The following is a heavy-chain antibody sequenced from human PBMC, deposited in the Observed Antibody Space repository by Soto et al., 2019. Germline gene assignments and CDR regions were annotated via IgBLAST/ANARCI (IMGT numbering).Heavy chain of an antibody. CDR3: AIGRQVRYCDYVWKKSSINYGMDV. V-gene: IGHV4-34*01. CDR1: GGSFSGYY. CDR2: INHSGST. J-gene: IGHJ6*01. Sequence: PSETLSLTCAVYGGSFSGYYWSWIRQPPGKGLEWIGAINHSGSTNSNPSLKSRVTISVDTSKNQFSLKLSSVTAADTAVDYGAIGRQVRYCDYVWKKSSINYGMDVCGQGTKVIFS. D-gene: IGHD3-16*01.